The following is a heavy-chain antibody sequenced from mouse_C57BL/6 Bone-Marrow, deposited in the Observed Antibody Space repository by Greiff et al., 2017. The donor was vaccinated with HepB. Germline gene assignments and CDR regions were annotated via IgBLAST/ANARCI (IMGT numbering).Heavy chain of an antibody. V-gene: IGHV1-7*01. Sequence: VQRVESGAELAKPGASVKLSCKASGYTFTSYWMHWVKQRPGQGLEWIGYINLSSGYTKYNQKFKDKATLTADKSSSTAYMQLSSLTYEDSAVYYCALYGNYVSYAMDYWGQGTSVTVSS. CDR3: ALYGNYVSYAMDY. CDR2: INLSSGYT. D-gene: IGHD2-1*01. J-gene: IGHJ4*01. CDR1: GYTFTSYW.